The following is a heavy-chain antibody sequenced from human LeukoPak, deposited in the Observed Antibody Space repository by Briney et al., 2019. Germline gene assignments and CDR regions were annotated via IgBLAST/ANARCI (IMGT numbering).Heavy chain of an antibody. CDR2: IYWDDDK. V-gene: IGHV2-5*02. CDR3: ARREVELDYFDY. J-gene: IGHJ4*02. Sequence: SGPTLVKPTQTLALTCTFSGFSLNTSGVGVGWIRQPPGRALEWLALIYWDDDKRYSPSLKTRLTITKDTSKNQVVLTMTNMDPVDTATYYCARREVELDYFDYWGQGTLVTVSS. CDR1: GFSLNTSGVG. D-gene: IGHD1-1*01.